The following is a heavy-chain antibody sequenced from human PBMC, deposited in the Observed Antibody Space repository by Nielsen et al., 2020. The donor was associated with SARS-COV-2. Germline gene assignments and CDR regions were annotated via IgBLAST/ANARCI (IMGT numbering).Heavy chain of an antibody. CDR3: ASHGTFDH. CDR1: GFTFSNYW. CDR2: IKQDGSEK. V-gene: IGHV3-7*01. Sequence: GESLKISCAASGFTFSNYWMSWVRQAPGKGLEWVANIKQDGSEKYYVDSMKGRLTISRDNAKNSLYLQMNSMRIEDTALYYCASHGTFDHWGQGSLVTFSS. J-gene: IGHJ4*02. D-gene: IGHD1-1*01.